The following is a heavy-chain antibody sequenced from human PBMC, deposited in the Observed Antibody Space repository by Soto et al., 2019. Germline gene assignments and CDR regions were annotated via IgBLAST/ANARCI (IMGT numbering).Heavy chain of an antibody. J-gene: IGHJ6*02. V-gene: IGHV1-69*01. D-gene: IGHD3-3*01. CDR1: GGTFSSYA. CDR3: ARDHDRSRYDCCCMDV. CDR2: IIPIFGTA. Sequence: QVQLVQSGAEVKKPGSSVKVSCKASGGTFSSYAISWVRQAPGQGLEWMGGIIPIFGTANYAQKFQGRVTSTADEATSTANRELSSLRYEDTAVHYSARDHDRSRYDCCCMDVWGQGTTVTVAS.